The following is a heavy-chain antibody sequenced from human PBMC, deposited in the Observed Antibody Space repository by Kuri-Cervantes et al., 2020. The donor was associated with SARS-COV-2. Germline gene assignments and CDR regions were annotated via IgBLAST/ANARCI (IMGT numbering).Heavy chain of an antibody. J-gene: IGHJ4*02. CDR3: ARHLSSSGYYLGVGY. D-gene: IGHD3-22*01. CDR1: GGTFSSYA. Sequence: ASVKVSCKASGGTFSSYAISWVRQAPGQGLEWMGWMNPNSGNTGYAQKFQGRVTMTRNTSISTAYMELSSLRSEDTAVYYCARHLSSSGYYLGVGYWGQGTLVTVSS. CDR2: MNPNSGNT. V-gene: IGHV1-8*02.